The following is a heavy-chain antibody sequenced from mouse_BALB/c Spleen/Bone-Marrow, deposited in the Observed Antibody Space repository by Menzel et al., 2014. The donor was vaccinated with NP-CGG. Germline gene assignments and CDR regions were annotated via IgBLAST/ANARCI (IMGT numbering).Heavy chain of an antibody. V-gene: IGHV1-9*01. D-gene: IGHD1-1*01. Sequence: VQLQHSGAELMKPGASVKISCKATGYTFSRYWIEWVKQRPGHGLEWIGEILPGSGSTNYNEKFKGKATFTADTSSNTAYMQLSSLTSEDSAVYYCARWGYGSSYVGYFDVWGAGTTVTVSS. CDR1: GYTFSRYW. CDR2: ILPGSGST. J-gene: IGHJ1*01. CDR3: ARWGYGSSYVGYFDV.